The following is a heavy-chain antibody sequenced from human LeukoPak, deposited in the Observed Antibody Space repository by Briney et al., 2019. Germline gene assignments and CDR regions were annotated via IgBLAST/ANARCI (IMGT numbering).Heavy chain of an antibody. CDR3: AKGFGSRPLYYFDY. J-gene: IGHJ4*02. Sequence: GGSLRLSCAASGFTFSTYAMSWVRQAPGKGLEWVAGISDSGDYTNDADSVKGRFTISRDNSKNTLYLQMNSLRAEDTAVYFFAKGFGSRPLYYFDYWGQGTLVIVSS. CDR1: GFTFSTYA. CDR2: ISDSGDYT. D-gene: IGHD2-15*01. V-gene: IGHV3-23*01.